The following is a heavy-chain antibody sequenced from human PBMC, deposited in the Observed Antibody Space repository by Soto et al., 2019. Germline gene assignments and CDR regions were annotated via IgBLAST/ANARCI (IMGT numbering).Heavy chain of an antibody. V-gene: IGHV5-10-1*01. J-gene: IGHJ3*02. Sequence: GESLKISCKGPGYSFTSYWISWVRQMPGKGLEWMGRIDPSDSYTNYSPSFQGHVTISADKSISTAYLQRSSLKASDTAMYYCARHRSAVVTEVDAFDIWGQGTMVTVSS. CDR3: ARHRSAVVTEVDAFDI. D-gene: IGHD2-15*01. CDR1: GYSFTSYW. CDR2: IDPSDSYT.